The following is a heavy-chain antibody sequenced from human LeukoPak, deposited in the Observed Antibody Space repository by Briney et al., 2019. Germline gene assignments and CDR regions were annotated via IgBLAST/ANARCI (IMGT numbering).Heavy chain of an antibody. V-gene: IGHV4-39*01. J-gene: IGHJ4*02. CDR3: ARQYYESTGYYYFDY. CDR1: GGSITGSSYY. Sequence: SETLSLTCSVSGGSITGSSYYWAWIRQPPGKGLEWIGSMYYSGSTYYNSSLKRRVTISEDTSKNQFSLKLTSVTAADTAVYYCARQYYESTGYYYFDYWGQGTLVTVSS. CDR2: MYYSGST. D-gene: IGHD3-22*01.